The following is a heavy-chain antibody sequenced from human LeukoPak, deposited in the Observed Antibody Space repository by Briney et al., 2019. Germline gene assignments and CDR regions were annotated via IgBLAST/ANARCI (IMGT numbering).Heavy chain of an antibody. CDR3: AKGQYQGGLMAIDS. Sequence: LPGGSLRLSCAASGFIFGKYGMHWARQAPGKGLEWVATISDDGSKKYYGDSVKGRFSTSRDNSKNTVDLETNSLKSEDMAIYYCAKGQYQGGLMAIDSWGRGTLVTVSS. J-gene: IGHJ5*01. CDR1: GFIFGKYG. CDR2: ISDDGSKK. V-gene: IGHV3-30*18. D-gene: IGHD2-8*01.